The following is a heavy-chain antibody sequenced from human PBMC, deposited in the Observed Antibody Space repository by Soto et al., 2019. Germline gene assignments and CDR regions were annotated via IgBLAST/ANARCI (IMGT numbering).Heavy chain of an antibody. D-gene: IGHD5-12*01. CDR1: GGTFSSYT. CDR3: AREVSSSAGYPDAFDI. J-gene: IGHJ3*02. V-gene: IGHV1-69*04. Sequence: GASVKVSCKASGGTFSSYTISWVRQAPGQGLEWMGRIIPILGIANYAQKFQGRVTITADKSTSTAYMELSSLRSEDTAVYYCAREVSSSAGYPDAFDIWGQGTMVTVSS. CDR2: IIPILGIA.